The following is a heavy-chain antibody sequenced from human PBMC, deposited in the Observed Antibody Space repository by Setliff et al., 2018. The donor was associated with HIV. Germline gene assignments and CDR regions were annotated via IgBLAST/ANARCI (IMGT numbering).Heavy chain of an antibody. CDR3: ARSPGRGLAASIAPFFDY. CDR1: GGSISSSNW. J-gene: IGHJ4*02. Sequence: SETLSLTCAVSGGSISSSNWWSRVRQPPGKGLEWVGEIYHSGSTNYNPSLRSRVTISVDKSKNQFSLKLSSVTAADTAVYYCARSPGRGLAASIAPFFDYWGQGTLVTVSS. CDR2: IYHSGST. V-gene: IGHV4-4*02. D-gene: IGHD6-6*01.